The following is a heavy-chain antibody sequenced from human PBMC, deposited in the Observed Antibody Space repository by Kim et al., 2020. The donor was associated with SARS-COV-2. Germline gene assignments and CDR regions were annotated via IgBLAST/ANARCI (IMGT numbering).Heavy chain of an antibody. J-gene: IGHJ3*02. D-gene: IGHD3-9*01. CDR1: GFTFSSYG. V-gene: IGHV3-30*18. CDR3: AKGGNLRYFDWFGDDAFDI. CDR2: ISYDGSNK. Sequence: GGSLRLSCAASGFTFSSYGMHWVRQAPGKGLEWVAVISYDGSNKYYADSVKGRFTISRDNSKNTLYLQMNSLRAEDTAVYYCAKGGNLRYFDWFGDDAFDIWGQGTMVTVSS.